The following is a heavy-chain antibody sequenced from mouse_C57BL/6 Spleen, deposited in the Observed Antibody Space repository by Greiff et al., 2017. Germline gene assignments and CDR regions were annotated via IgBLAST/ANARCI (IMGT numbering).Heavy chain of an antibody. J-gene: IGHJ2*01. V-gene: IGHV1-50*01. Sequence: QVQLKQPGAELVKPGASVKLSCKASGYTFTSYWMQWVKQRPGQGLEWIGEIDPSDSYTNSNQKFKGKATLTVDTSSSTAYMQLSSLTSEDAAVYSCARSSYGSSGYWGQGTTLTVSS. CDR3: ARSSYGSSGY. D-gene: IGHD1-1*01. CDR2: IDPSDSYT. CDR1: GYTFTSYW.